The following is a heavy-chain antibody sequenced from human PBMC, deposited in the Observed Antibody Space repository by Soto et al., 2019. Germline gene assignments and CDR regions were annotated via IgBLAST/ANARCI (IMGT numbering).Heavy chain of an antibody. V-gene: IGHV1-69*12. D-gene: IGHD2-2*01. CDR2: IMPMFGVT. CDR1: GGTFNSHT. Sequence: QVQLVQSGAEVKKPGSSVKVSCRAPGGTFNSHTISWVRQAPGQGLEWMGGIMPMFGVTNYARKFQGRLTMTANESTTTADMGVSGLPSEDTAVYYCAGEGVTSSMSLPWMGYHYYGLDVWGQGTTVIVSS. J-gene: IGHJ6*02. CDR3: AGEGVTSSMSLPWMGYHYYGLDV.